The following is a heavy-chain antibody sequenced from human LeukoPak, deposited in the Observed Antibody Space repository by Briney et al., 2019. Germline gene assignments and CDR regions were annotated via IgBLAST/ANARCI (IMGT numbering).Heavy chain of an antibody. V-gene: IGHV1-2*06. CDR1: GYTFTGYY. D-gene: IGHD3-10*01. J-gene: IGHJ4*02. CDR3: ARVRRFGELLYFDY. Sequence: ASVTVSCKASGYTFTGYYMHWVRQAPGQGLEWMGRINPNSGGTNYAQKFQGRVTMTRDTSISTAYMELSRLRSDDTAVYYCARVRRFGELLYFDYWGQGTLVTVSS. CDR2: INPNSGGT.